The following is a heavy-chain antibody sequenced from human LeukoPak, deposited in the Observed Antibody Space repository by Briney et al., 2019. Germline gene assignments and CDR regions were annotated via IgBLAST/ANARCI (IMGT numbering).Heavy chain of an antibody. CDR3: ATHSANIYGDY. Sequence: ASVKVSCKASGYTFTSYGISWVRQAPGQGREWMGWISAYSGNTNYAQKLQGRVTMTTDTSTSTAYMDLRSLRSDDTAVYYCATHSANIYGDYWGQGTLVTVSS. CDR2: ISAYSGNT. D-gene: IGHD2/OR15-2a*01. CDR1: GYTFTSYG. J-gene: IGHJ4*02. V-gene: IGHV1-18*01.